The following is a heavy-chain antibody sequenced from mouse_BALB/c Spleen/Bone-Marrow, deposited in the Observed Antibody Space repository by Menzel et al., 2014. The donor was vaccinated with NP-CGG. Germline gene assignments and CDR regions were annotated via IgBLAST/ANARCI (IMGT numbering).Heavy chain of an antibody. CDR3: TTGGNDWFAY. J-gene: IGHJ3*01. CDR1: GYTFTSYW. D-gene: IGHD2-1*01. Sequence: QVQLQQSGPEVVKPGAPVKVSCKASGYTFTSYWMNWVKQRPGRGLEWIGRIDPSDSETHYNQKFKDKATLTTDKSSSTAYMQLSSLTSEDSAVYYCTTGGNDWFAYWGQGTLVTVSA. CDR2: IDPSDSET. V-gene: IGHV1-74*01.